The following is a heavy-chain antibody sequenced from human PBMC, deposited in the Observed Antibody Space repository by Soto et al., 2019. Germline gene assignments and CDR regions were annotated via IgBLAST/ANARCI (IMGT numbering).Heavy chain of an antibody. CDR2: IYPGDSDT. CDR3: ASQKTVIRGPLSSNWFDP. J-gene: IGHJ5*02. D-gene: IGHD1-1*01. Sequence: GESLKISCKGYGYTFTDYWIGWVRQMPGKGLELIGLIYPGDSDTRYSPSFQGRVTISADKSISTAFLQWSSLRASDTAMYYCASQKTVIRGPLSSNWFDPWGQETLVTVSS. V-gene: IGHV5-51*01. CDR1: GYTFTDYW.